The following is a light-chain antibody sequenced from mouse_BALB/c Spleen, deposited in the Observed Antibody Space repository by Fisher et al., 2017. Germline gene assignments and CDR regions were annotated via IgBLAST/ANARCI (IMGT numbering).Light chain of an antibody. CDR2: DTS. V-gene: IGKV4-55*01. CDR1: SSVSS. J-gene: IGKJ2*01. CDR3: QQRSSYPPT. Sequence: IVLTQSPAIMSASLGERVTMTCTASSSVSSSYLHWYQQKPGSSPRLLIYDTSNLASGVPVRFSGSGSGTSYSLTISRMEAEDAATYYCQQRSSYPPTFGGGTKLEIK.